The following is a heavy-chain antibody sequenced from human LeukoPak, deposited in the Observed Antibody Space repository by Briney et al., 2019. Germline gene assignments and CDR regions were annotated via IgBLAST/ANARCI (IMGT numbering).Heavy chain of an antibody. V-gene: IGHV3-73*01. CDR3: TRHEVWDPTSDAFDI. CDR1: GFTFSGSA. Sequence: GGSLRLSCAASGFTFSGSAMHWVRQASGKGLEWVGRIRSKANSYATAYAASVKGRFTISRDDSKNTAYLQMNSLKTEDTAVYYCTRHEVWDPTSDAFDIWGQGTMVTVSS. J-gene: IGHJ3*02. CDR2: IRSKANSYAT. D-gene: IGHD1-26*01.